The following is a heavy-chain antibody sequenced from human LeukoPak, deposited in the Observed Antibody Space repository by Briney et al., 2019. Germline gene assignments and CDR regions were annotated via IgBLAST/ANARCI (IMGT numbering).Heavy chain of an antibody. J-gene: IGHJ4*02. CDR3: ASGNYDSSDY. CDR1: GFTFSSYA. D-gene: IGHD3-22*01. V-gene: IGHV3-7*01. CDR2: IKQDGSDT. Sequence: GRSLRLSCAASGFTFSSYAMSWVRQAPGKVLEWVAKIKQDGSDTYYVDSVKGRFTISRANAKNSLYLQMNSLRAEDTAVYYCASGNYDSSDYWGQGTLVTVS.